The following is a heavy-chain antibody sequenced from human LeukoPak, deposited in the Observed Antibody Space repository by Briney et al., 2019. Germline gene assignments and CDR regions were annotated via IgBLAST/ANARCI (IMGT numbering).Heavy chain of an antibody. CDR2: IYHSGNT. J-gene: IGHJ6*03. CDR3: YYMDV. CDR1: GGSISRYY. V-gene: IGHV4-59*04. Sequence: SETLSLTCTVSGGSISRYYWSWIRQPPGKGLEWIGSIYHSGNTYYNPSLKSRVTISVDTSKNQFSLKLSSVTPADTAMYYYYYMDVWGKGTTVTVSS.